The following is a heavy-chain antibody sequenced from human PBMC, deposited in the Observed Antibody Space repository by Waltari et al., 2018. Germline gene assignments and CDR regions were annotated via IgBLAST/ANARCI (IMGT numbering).Heavy chain of an antibody. Sequence: HVQWVQSGAEVKKPGSSVKVSCQASGDSFVGDGISWVRLAPGQGLGWMGVIIPMFGIPEYAQKFQERLTITADESTSTAYMELSSLSSEDTAIYYCARHELGISQYYYNMYVWGQGTTVTISS. J-gene: IGHJ6*03. V-gene: IGHV1-69*12. CDR1: GDSFVGDG. CDR2: IIPMFGIP. D-gene: IGHD3-16*01. CDR3: ARHELGISQYYYNMYV.